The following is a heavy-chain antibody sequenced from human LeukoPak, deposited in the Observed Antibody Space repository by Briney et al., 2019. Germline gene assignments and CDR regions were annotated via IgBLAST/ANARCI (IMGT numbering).Heavy chain of an antibody. CDR1: GYTFTSYY. CDR2: INPSGGST. V-gene: IGHV1-46*01. Sequence: ASVKVSCKASGYTFTSYYMHWVRQAPGQGLEWMGIINPSGGSTSYAQKFQGRVTMTRDTSISTAYMELSRLRSDDTAVYYCASGEGSGSPPYWGQGTLVTVSS. D-gene: IGHD1-26*01. J-gene: IGHJ4*02. CDR3: ASGEGSGSPPY.